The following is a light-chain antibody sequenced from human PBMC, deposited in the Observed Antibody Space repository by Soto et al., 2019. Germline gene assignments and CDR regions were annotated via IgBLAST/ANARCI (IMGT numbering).Light chain of an antibody. CDR3: SSYTSSSTYV. J-gene: IGLJ1*01. Sequence: QSALTQTASVSGSPGQSITISCTGTSSDVGGYNYVSWYQQYPGKAPKLMIYDVSNRPSGVSNRFSGSKSGNTASLTISGLQAEDEAYYYCSSYTSSSTYVFGTGTKVTVL. CDR1: SSDVGGYNY. CDR2: DVS. V-gene: IGLV2-14*01.